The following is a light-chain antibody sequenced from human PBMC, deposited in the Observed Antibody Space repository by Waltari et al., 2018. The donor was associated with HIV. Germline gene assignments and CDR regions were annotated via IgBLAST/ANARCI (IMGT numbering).Light chain of an antibody. CDR3: QQYNNWPRT. Sequence: EVVMTQSPGTLSVSPGERASLSCRASRSISSNLAWYQQKPGQAPRLLIYEASAGDTGVPARFIGSGFGTDFTLIITSLQVEDVAVYYCQQYNNWPRTFGQGTKVEF. J-gene: IGKJ1*01. CDR1: RSISSN. V-gene: IGKV3-15*01. CDR2: EAS.